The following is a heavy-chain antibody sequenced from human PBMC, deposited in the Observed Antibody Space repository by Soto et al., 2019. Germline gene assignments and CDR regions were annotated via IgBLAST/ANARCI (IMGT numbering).Heavy chain of an antibody. CDR2: IHSSGTT. CDR3: AARGSDFGY. J-gene: IGHJ4*02. V-gene: IGHV4-31*03. Sequence: QVQLQESGPGLVRPSQTLSLTCSVSGGSISTYGYYWTWIRQHPGKGLEWIGYIHSSGTTYYNPSLESRVTISLDTSRNQFSLKMTSVTAADTAVYYCAARGSDFGYWGQGNLVTVSS. CDR1: GGSISTYGYY. D-gene: IGHD1-26*01.